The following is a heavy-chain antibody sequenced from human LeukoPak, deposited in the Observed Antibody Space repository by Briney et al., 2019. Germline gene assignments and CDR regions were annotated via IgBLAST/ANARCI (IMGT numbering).Heavy chain of an antibody. CDR1: GFTFSSYG. CDR3: ARDREHIVVVIASDAFDV. J-gene: IGHJ3*01. D-gene: IGHD2-21*01. Sequence: GGSLRLSCAASGFTFSSYGMHWVRQAPGKGLEWVAVISYDGSNKYYADSVKGRFTISRDNSKNTLYLQMNSLRAEDTAVYYCARDREHIVVVIASDAFDVWGQGTMVTVSS. CDR2: ISYDGSNK. V-gene: IGHV3-30*03.